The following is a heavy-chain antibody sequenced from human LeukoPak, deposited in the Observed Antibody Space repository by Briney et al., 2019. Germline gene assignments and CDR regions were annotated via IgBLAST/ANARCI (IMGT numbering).Heavy chain of an antibody. CDR3: ARVPGSSGWYTTFDP. V-gene: IGHV4-59*01. J-gene: IGHJ5*02. CDR1: GGSISSYY. D-gene: IGHD6-19*01. Sequence: SETLSLTCTVSGGSISSYYWSWIRQPPGKGLEWTGYIYYSGSTNYNPSLKSRVTISVDTSKNQFSLKLSSVTAADTAVYYCARVPGSSGWYTTFDPWGQGTLVTVSS. CDR2: IYYSGST.